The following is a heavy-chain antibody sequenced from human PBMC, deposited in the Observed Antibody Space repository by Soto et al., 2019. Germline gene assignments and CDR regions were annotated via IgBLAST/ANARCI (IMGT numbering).Heavy chain of an antibody. Sequence: GGSLRLSCAASGFTFSSDAMHWVRQAPGKGLEWVAVISYDGSNKYYADSVKGRFTISRDNSKNTLYLQMNSLRAEDTAVYYCAREVGGYSYGSSYYYGMDVWGQGTTVTVSS. V-gene: IGHV3-30-3*01. J-gene: IGHJ6*02. CDR3: AREVGGYSYGSSYYYGMDV. CDR1: GFTFSSDA. D-gene: IGHD5-18*01. CDR2: ISYDGSNK.